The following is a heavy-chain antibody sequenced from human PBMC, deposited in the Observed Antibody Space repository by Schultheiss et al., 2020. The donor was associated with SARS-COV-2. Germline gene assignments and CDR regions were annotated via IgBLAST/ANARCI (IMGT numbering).Heavy chain of an antibody. D-gene: IGHD4-17*01. V-gene: IGHV1-69*13. CDR1: VGTFSSYA. J-gene: IGHJ3*02. Sequence: SVKVSCKASVGTFSSYAISWVRQAPGQGLEWMGGIIPIFGTANYAQKFQGRVTITADESTSTAYMELSSLRSEDTAVYYCARDMTTVTIDAFDIWGQGTMVTVSS. CDR3: ARDMTTVTIDAFDI. CDR2: IIPIFGTA.